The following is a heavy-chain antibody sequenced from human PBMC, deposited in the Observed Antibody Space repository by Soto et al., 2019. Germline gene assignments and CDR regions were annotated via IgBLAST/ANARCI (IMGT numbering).Heavy chain of an antibody. Sequence: QVQLVQSGAEVKKPGASVKVSCKASGYTFTSYGISWVRQAPGQGLEWMGWISAYNGNTNYAQKPQGRVTMTTDTSTSTAYMELRSLRSDDTAVYYCARATPGYSSGWYHFFFDYWGQGTLVTVSS. CDR1: GYTFTSYG. CDR2: ISAYNGNT. CDR3: ARATPGYSSGWYHFFFDY. D-gene: IGHD6-19*01. J-gene: IGHJ4*02. V-gene: IGHV1-18*01.